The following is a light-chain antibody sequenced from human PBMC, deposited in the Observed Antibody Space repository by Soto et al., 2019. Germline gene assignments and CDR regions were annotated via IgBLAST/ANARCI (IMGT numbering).Light chain of an antibody. CDR3: CSYAGSSTDVV. Sequence: QSVLTQPASVSGSPGQSITISCTGTSSDVGSYNLVSWYQQHPGKAPKLMIYEGSKRPSGVSNRFSGSKSGNTASLTISGLQAEDDVDYYCCSYAGSSTDVVFGGGTKQTVL. V-gene: IGLV2-23*01. CDR1: SSDVGSYNL. J-gene: IGLJ2*01. CDR2: EGS.